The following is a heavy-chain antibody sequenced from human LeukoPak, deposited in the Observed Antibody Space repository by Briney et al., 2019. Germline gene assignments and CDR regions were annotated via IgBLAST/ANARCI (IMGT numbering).Heavy chain of an antibody. CDR3: AREQAPVLLWFGELSGHFDY. CDR2: IKQDGSEK. D-gene: IGHD3-10*01. J-gene: IGHJ4*02. CDR1: GFTFSSYW. Sequence: GGSLRLSCAASGFTFSSYWMSWVRQAPGKGLEWVANIKQDGSEKYYVDSVKGRFTISRDNAKNSLYLQMNSLRAEDTAVYYCAREQAPVLLWFGELSGHFDYWGQGTLVTVSS. V-gene: IGHV3-7*01.